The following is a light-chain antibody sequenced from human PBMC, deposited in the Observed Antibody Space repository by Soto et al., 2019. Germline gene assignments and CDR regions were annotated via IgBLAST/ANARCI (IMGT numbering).Light chain of an antibody. CDR2: EVS. Sequence: QLVLTQPASVSGSPGQSITISCTGTSSDVGGYNYVSWYQQHPGKAPKLMIYEVSNRPSGVSNRFSGSKSGNTASLTISGLQAEDEADYYCSSYTSSSPVVFGGGTKLPVL. V-gene: IGLV2-14*01. CDR3: SSYTSSSPVV. CDR1: SSDVGGYNY. J-gene: IGLJ2*01.